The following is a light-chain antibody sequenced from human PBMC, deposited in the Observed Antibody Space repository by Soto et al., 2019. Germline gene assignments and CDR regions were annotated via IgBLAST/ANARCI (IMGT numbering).Light chain of an antibody. V-gene: IGKV3D-20*02. CDR3: LQDFNYPWT. J-gene: IGKJ1*01. CDR1: QSVTGTN. Sequence: IVLTQSPVTLSLSPGEGATLSCRASQSVTGTNLAWYQQRAGQAPRLLIYDAVRRATGIPDRFSGSGSGTDFTLTISGLQPEDFATYFCLQDFNYPWTFGQGTKADIK. CDR2: DAV.